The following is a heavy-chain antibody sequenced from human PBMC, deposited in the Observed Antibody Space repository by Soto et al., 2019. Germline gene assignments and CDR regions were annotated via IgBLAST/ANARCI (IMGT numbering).Heavy chain of an antibody. V-gene: IGHV3-23*01. CDR1: GFTFSNYD. CDR3: ARRDCGSGRNCEFGPPAFAY. J-gene: IGHJ4*02. Sequence: EVQLLESGGDLVQPGGSLRLSCAASGFTFSNYDMSWVRQAPGKGLEWVSSVSSSGSSTYYADSVKGRFTISRDNSKNTLYLQMSSLGAADTAVYHCARRDCGSGRNCEFGPPAFAYWGQGNLVTVTS. CDR2: VSSSGSST. D-gene: IGHD2-21*01.